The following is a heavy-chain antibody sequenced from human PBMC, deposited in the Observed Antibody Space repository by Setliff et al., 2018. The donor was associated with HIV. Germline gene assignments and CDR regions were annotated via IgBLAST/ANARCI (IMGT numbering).Heavy chain of an antibody. CDR3: ARGRRVSSNYYYYYYMDV. J-gene: IGHJ6*03. V-gene: IGHV3-7*03. CDR1: GFTFSNYW. CDR2: IKQDGSEK. D-gene: IGHD2-2*01. Sequence: GGSLRLSCTASGFTFSNYWMSWVRQAPGKGLEWVANIKQDGSEKYYVDSVKGRFTISRDNAKNSLYLQMNSLGAEDTAVYYCARGRRVSSNYYYYYYMDVWGKGTTVTVSS.